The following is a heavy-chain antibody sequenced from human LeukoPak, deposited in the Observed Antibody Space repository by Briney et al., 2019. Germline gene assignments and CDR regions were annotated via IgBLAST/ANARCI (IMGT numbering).Heavy chain of an antibody. CDR1: GGSISSSSYY. CDR2: IYYSGST. V-gene: IGHV4-39*07. Sequence: SETLSLTCTVSGGSISSSSYYWGWIRQPPGKGLEWIESIYYSGSTYYNPSLKSRVTISVDTSKNQFSLKLSSVTAADTAVYYCARVLLTTPKESYCGGDCYADAFDIWGQGTMVTVSS. D-gene: IGHD2-21*02. J-gene: IGHJ3*02. CDR3: ARVLLTTPKESYCGGDCYADAFDI.